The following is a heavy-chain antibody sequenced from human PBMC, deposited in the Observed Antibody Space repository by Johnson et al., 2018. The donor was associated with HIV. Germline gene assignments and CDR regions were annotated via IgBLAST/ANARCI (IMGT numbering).Heavy chain of an antibody. V-gene: IGHV3-15*01. CDR3: RSWGSSGYYAPFYHDAFDI. CDR2: VRSNAEDGTT. D-gene: IGHD3-22*01. Sequence: QCVEFGGGAVQPGASLPLPRSASALSYSDAWLTSVSQAPRQRRARFARVRSNAEDGTTVYVAAVKGRYTISRDDSKNTLYLQMNSLKTEDTAVYYCRSWGSSGYYAPFYHDAFDIWVQGTMVTVSS. J-gene: IGHJ3*02. CDR1: ALSYSDAW.